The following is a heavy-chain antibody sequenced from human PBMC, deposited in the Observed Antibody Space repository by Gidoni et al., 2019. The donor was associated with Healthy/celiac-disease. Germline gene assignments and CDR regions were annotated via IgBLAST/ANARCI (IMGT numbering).Heavy chain of an antibody. CDR3: AKDRAYYDFWIGIEGDHY. V-gene: IGHV3-23*01. Sequence: VQLLESGGGLVQRGGSLRADCAASGFTCTRYAQSWVRQAPGKGLESVSAIIGSCCSTYYADAVKGRFTISRANSKNTLYLQMNSLRAEDTAVYYCAKDRAYYDFWIGIEGDHYWGQGTLVTVSS. J-gene: IGHJ4*02. D-gene: IGHD3-3*01. CDR1: GFTCTRYA. CDR2: IIGSCCST.